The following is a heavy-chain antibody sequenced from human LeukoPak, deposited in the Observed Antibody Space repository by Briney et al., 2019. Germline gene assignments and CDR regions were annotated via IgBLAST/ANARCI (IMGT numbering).Heavy chain of an antibody. CDR2: IYTSGST. V-gene: IGHV4-4*09. CDR1: GGSISSYY. J-gene: IGHJ3*02. D-gene: IGHD1-7*01. Sequence: SETLSLTCTVSGGSISSYYWSWIRQPPGKGPEWIGYIYTSGSTNYNPSLKSRVTISVDTSKNQFSLKLSSVTAADTGVYYWARSEKRLELHIWGQGAMATVSS. CDR3: ARSEKRLELHI.